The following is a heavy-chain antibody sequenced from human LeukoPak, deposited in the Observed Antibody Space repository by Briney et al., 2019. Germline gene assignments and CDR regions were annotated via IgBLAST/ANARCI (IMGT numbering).Heavy chain of an antibody. CDR2: ISYDGSNK. J-gene: IGHJ4*02. CDR3: ARDTGSSYLSSFDF. Sequence: PSGGSLRLSCVASGFTFSSYAMHWVRQAPGKGLEWVAVISYDGSNKYYADSVKGRFTISRDNSKNTLYLQMNSLRAEDTAVYFCARDTGSSYLSSFDFWGQGTLVTVSS. CDR1: GFTFSSYA. D-gene: IGHD6-6*01. V-gene: IGHV3-30*04.